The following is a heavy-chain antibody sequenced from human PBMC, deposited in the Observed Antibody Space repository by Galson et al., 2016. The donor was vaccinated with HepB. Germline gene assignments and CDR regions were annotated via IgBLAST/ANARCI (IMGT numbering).Heavy chain of an antibody. CDR1: GGSISSSSYY. CDR2: THYTGDT. CDR3: VSYVYSAFDV. Sequence: SETLSLTCTVSGGSISSSSYYWGWVRQPPGKGLEWIGSTHYTGDTYYKSSLKSRIIVSVHTSRSQFSLKLSSVTAADTALYFCVSYVYSAFDVWGQGTVVTVSS. V-gene: IGHV4-39*01. J-gene: IGHJ3*01. D-gene: IGHD3-16*01.